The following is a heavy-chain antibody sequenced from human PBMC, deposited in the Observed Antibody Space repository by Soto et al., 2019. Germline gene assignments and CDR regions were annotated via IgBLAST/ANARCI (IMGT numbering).Heavy chain of an antibody. CDR3: ARGHFDSSGYSNPLDP. Sequence: SETLSLTCAVSGGSIRGYYWTWIRQAPGKGLEWIGYIHDSGSTSCNPSLKSRVTMSADTPKNQFSLKLSSVTAADTAIYYCARGHFDSSGYSNPLDPWGLGTLVTVSS. D-gene: IGHD3-22*01. CDR1: GGSIRGYY. CDR2: IHDSGST. J-gene: IGHJ5*02. V-gene: IGHV4-59*01.